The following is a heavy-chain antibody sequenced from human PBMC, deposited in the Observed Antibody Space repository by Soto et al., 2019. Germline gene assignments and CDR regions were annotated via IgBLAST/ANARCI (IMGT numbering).Heavy chain of an antibody. CDR3: ARAPKDYYYYYYYMDV. CDR2: IKQDGSEK. CDR1: GFTFSSYW. V-gene: IGHV3-7*01. J-gene: IGHJ6*03. Sequence: EVQLVESGGGLVQPVGSLRLSCAASGFTFSSYWMSWVRQAPGKGLEWVANIKQDGSEKYYVDSVKGRFTISRDNAKNSLYLQMNSLRAEDTAVYYCARAPKDYYYYYYYMDVWGKGTTVTVSS.